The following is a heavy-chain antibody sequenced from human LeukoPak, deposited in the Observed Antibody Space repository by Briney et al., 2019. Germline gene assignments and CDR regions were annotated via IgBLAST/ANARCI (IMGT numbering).Heavy chain of an antibody. Sequence: PGGSLRLSFAASGFTFSTYGMHWVRKAPGKGLEWVVFIRHDGSNKYYIDSVKGRFTISRDNSKNTLYLQMNSLRVEDTAVYYCAKDLDTAGGYWGQGTLVIVSS. CDR3: AKDLDTAGGY. CDR1: GFTFSTYG. CDR2: IRHDGSNK. V-gene: IGHV3-30*02. D-gene: IGHD5-18*01. J-gene: IGHJ4*02.